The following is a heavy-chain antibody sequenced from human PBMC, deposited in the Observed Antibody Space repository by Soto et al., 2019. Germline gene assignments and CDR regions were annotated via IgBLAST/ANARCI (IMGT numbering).Heavy chain of an antibody. J-gene: IGHJ5*02. V-gene: IGHV5-51*01. CDR3: AREGRYFDWLNWFDP. CDR2: IYPGDSDT. D-gene: IGHD3-9*01. CDR1: GYSFTSYW. Sequence: GESLKISCKGSGYSFTSYWIGWVRQMPGKGLEWMGIIYPGDSDTRYSPSFQGQVTISADKSISTAYLQWSSLKASDTAMYYCAREGRYFDWLNWFDPWGQGTLVTVSS.